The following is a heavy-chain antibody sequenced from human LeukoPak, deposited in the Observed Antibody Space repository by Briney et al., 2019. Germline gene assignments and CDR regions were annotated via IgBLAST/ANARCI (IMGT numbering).Heavy chain of an antibody. J-gene: IGHJ4*02. D-gene: IGHD4-17*01. CDR3: ARRAGEYAHPYDY. CDR2: IYSGGNT. V-gene: IGHV3-53*01. CDR1: GFTVSSNS. Sequence: GGSLRLSCTVSGFTVSSNSMSWVRQAPGKGLEWVSFIYSGGNTHYSDSVKGRFTISRGNSKNTLYLQMNSLRADDTAVYYCARRAGEYAHPYDYWGQGTLVTVSS.